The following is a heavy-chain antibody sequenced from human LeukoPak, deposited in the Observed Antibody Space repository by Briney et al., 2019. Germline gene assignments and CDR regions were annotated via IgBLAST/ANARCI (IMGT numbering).Heavy chain of an antibody. CDR3: AKGVYYGSEDRDY. V-gene: IGHV3-23*01. Sequence: TGGSLRLSCAASGFTFSNYAMSWVRQAPGKGLEWVSGISGSGTNAYYADSVKGRFTISRDNSKNTLYLQMNSLRADDTAVYYCAKGVYYGSEDRDYWGQVTLVTVSS. J-gene: IGHJ4*02. CDR1: GFTFSNYA. CDR2: ISGSGTNA. D-gene: IGHD3-10*01.